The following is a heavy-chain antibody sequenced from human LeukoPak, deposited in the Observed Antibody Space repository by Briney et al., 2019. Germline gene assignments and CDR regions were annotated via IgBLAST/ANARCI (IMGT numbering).Heavy chain of an antibody. D-gene: IGHD3-22*01. V-gene: IGHV4-38-2*02. J-gene: IGHJ3*02. CDR1: GYSISSGYY. CDR3: ARETLYDSSGYYYELEYAFDI. CDR2: IYHSGLI. Sequence: SETLSLTCTVSGYSISSGYYWGWIRQPPGKGLEWIANIYHSGLIYYNPSLKSRITISIDTSKNQFSLKLSSVTAADTAVYYCARETLYDSSGYYYELEYAFDIWGQGTMVTVSS.